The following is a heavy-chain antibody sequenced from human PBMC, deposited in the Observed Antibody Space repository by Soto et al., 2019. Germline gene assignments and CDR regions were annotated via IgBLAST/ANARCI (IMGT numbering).Heavy chain of an antibody. J-gene: IGHJ4*01. CDR1: GFTFATYA. V-gene: IGHV3-23*01. CDR3: ARDKDTSSWTGFDF. Sequence: VGSLRLSCAASGFTFATYAMSWVRQAPGKGLEWVSAISATGISTHYADSVKGRVTISRDNSANTLSLEMSSLTAEDTAVYYCARDKDTSSWTGFDFWGHGTLVTVSS. CDR2: ISATGIST. D-gene: IGHD1-1*01.